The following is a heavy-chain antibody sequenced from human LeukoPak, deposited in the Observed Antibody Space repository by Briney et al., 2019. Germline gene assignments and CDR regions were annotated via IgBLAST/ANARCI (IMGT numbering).Heavy chain of an antibody. Sequence: GGSLRLSCAASGFTVSSNYMSWVRQAPGKGLEWVSYISSSGSTIYYADSVKGRFTISRDNAKNSLYLQMNSLRAEDTAVYYCARDGSGSYYAFDIWGQGTMVTVSS. J-gene: IGHJ3*02. CDR2: ISSSGSTI. D-gene: IGHD3-10*01. V-gene: IGHV3-11*01. CDR3: ARDGSGSYYAFDI. CDR1: GFTVSSNY.